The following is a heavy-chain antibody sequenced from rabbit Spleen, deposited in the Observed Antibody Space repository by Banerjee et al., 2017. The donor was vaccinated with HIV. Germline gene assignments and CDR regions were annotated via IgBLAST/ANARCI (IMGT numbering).Heavy chain of an antibody. J-gene: IGHJ6*01. CDR1: GFSFSSSYW. D-gene: IGHD1-1*01. CDR3: ARDTSSSFSSYGMDL. Sequence: QEQLVESGGGLVKPEGSLKLSCTASGFSFSSSYWTCWVRQAPGKGLEWIACIDTGSSSFTYFAHWAKGRFTTSKASSTTVTLQMTSLTAADTATYFCARDTSSSFSSYGMDLWGPGTLVTVS. V-gene: IGHV1S45*01. CDR2: IDTGSSSFT.